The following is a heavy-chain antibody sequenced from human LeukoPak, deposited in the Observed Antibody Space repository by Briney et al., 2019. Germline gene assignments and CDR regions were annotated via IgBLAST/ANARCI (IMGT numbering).Heavy chain of an antibody. J-gene: IGHJ4*02. CDR3: AREHDTLTGMSFDY. Sequence: ASVKVSCNASGYTFTSYGISWVRQAPGQGLEWMGWINAGNGNTKYSQKFQGRVTISRDTSASTVYMELSSLRSEDTAVCYCAREHDTLTGMSFDYWGQGTLVTVSS. D-gene: IGHD3-9*01. V-gene: IGHV1-3*01. CDR2: INAGNGNT. CDR1: GYTFTSYG.